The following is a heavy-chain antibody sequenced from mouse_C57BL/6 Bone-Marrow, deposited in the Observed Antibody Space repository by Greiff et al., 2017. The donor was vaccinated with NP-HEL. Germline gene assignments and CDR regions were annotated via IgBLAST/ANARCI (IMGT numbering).Heavy chain of an antibody. J-gene: IGHJ4*01. D-gene: IGHD2-2*01. CDR2: IYPGDGDT. Sequence: QVQLQQSGPELVEPGASVKISCKASGYAFSSSWMNWVKQRPGKGLEWIGRIYPGDGDTNYNGKFKGKATLTADKSSSTAYMQLSSLTSEDSAVYFCARNRLIYYGYDGYYAMDYWGQGTSVTVSS. CDR1: GYAFSSSW. V-gene: IGHV1-82*01. CDR3: ARNRLIYYGYDGYYAMDY.